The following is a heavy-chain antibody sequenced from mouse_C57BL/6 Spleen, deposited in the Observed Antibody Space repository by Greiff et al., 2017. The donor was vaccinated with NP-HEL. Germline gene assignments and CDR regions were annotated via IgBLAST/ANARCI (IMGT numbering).Heavy chain of an antibody. D-gene: IGHD1-1*01. CDR1: GYTFTSYW. V-gene: IGHV1-52*01. Sequence: VKLQQPGAELVRPGSSVKLSCKASGYTFTSYWMHWVKQRPIQGLEWIGNIDPSDSETHYNQKFKDKATLTVDKSSSTAYMQLSSLTSEDSAVYYCAREGDYGSSYFDYWGQGTTLTVSS. CDR2: IDPSDSET. CDR3: AREGDYGSSYFDY. J-gene: IGHJ2*01.